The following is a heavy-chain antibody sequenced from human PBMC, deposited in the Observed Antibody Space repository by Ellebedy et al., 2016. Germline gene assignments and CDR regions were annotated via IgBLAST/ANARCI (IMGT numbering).Heavy chain of an antibody. CDR2: IKQDGSEK. D-gene: IGHD2-2*01. V-gene: IGHV3-7*03. Sequence: GGSLRLSCAASGSTFSSYWMSWVRQAPGKGLEWVANIKQDGSEKYYVDSVKGRFTISRDNAKNSLYLQMNSLRAEDTAVYYCARASQDIVVVPAAPSMDVWGQGTTVTVSS. CDR1: GSTFSSYW. J-gene: IGHJ6*02. CDR3: ARASQDIVVVPAAPSMDV.